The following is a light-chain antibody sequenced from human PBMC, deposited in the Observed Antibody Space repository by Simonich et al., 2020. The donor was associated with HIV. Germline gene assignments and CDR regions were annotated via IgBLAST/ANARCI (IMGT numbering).Light chain of an antibody. CDR1: SSDVGGYNY. Sequence: QSALTQPASVSGSPGQSITISCNGTSSDVGGYNYVSWYQLKPGKAPKIMIYDFSKWPSGISNPFSGSKSGNTASLTISGLQAEDEADYYCCSYAFGVIFGGGTKLTVL. J-gene: IGLJ2*01. V-gene: IGLV2-14*03. CDR3: CSYAFGVI. CDR2: DFS.